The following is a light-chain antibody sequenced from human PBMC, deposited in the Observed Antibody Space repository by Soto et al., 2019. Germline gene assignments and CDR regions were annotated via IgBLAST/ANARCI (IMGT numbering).Light chain of an antibody. CDR3: SSYTSAITRV. CDR2: EVS. V-gene: IGLV2-14*01. Sequence: QSVLTQPAFVSGSPGQSITIACTGTSSDVGGYKYVSWYQHPPGKAPKLMISEVSNRPSGVSNRFSVSKSGNTAYLTISGLQAEDEADYYGSSYTSAITRVLGTGTKVTVL. CDR1: SSDVGGYKY. J-gene: IGLJ1*01.